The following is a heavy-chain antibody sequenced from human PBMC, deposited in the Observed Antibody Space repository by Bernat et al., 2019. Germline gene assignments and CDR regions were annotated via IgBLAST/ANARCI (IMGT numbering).Heavy chain of an antibody. J-gene: IGHJ4*02. V-gene: IGHV5-51*01. CDR1: GYSFTSYW. Sequence: EVQLVQSGAEVKKPGESLKISCKGSGYSFTSYWIGWVRQMPGKGLEWMGIIYPGDSDTRYSPSFQGQVTISADKSISTAYLQWSSLKASDTAMYYCARLSDYDTRGSDFDYWGQGTLVTVSS. D-gene: IGHD3-22*01. CDR2: IYPGDSDT. CDR3: ARLSDYDTRGSDFDY.